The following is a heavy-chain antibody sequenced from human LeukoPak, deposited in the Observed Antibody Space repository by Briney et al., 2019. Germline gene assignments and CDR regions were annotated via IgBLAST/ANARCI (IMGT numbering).Heavy chain of an antibody. D-gene: IGHD6-6*01. CDR2: INHSGST. Sequence: SETLSLTCAVYGGSFSGYYWSWIRQPPGKGLEWIGEINHSGSTNYNPSLKSRVTISVDTSKNQFSLKLSSVTAADTAVYYCARVRRHWYSSSFGAFDIWGQGTMVTVSS. V-gene: IGHV4-34*01. CDR1: GGSFSGYY. CDR3: ARVRRHWYSSSFGAFDI. J-gene: IGHJ3*02.